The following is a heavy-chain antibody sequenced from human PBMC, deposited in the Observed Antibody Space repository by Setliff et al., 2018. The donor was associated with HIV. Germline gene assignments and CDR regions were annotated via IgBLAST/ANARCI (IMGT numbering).Heavy chain of an antibody. CDR2: VYSSGNT. CDR3: VRDAEGVAAGAIYFYMDV. CDR1: GDSINSGTYY. D-gene: IGHD2-8*01. J-gene: IGHJ6*03. Sequence: KASETLSLTCTVSGDSINSGTYYWNWLRQPAGKGLEWIGRVYSSGNTYYNPSLKSRAAISLNTSKSQFSLKMNSATAADTALYYCVRDAEGVAAGAIYFYMDVWGKGTTVTVSS. V-gene: IGHV4-61*02.